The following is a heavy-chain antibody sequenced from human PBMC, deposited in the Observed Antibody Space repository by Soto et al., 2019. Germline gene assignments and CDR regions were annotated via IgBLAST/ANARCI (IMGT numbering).Heavy chain of an antibody. V-gene: IGHV4-61*01. CDR2: VHDSGST. J-gene: IGHJ4*02. CDR3: ATLSYYDSSGYYTNYFHY. CDR1: GGSANTGSYS. Sequence: PSETLSLTCTVSGGSANTGSYSWNWIRQPPGKGLEWIGCVHDSGSTNYNPSLKGRVTISVDTSKNQFSLNLSSVTAADTALYYCATLSYYDSSGYYTNYFHYWGQGTLVTVSS. D-gene: IGHD3-22*01.